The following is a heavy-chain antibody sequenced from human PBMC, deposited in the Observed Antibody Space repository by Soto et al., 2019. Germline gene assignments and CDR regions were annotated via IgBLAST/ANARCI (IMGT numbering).Heavy chain of an antibody. CDR3: GGAHLGTDRYTLETFDP. Sequence: SQTLSLTCAISGDSVSSNGATWNWIRQSPSRGLEWLGRTYYRSKWYYDYAVSVKSRITINPDTSKNQFSLQLKSVTAEDTAVYYCGGAHLGTDRYTLETFDPWAQGTLVTVSS. CDR2: TYYRSKWYY. CDR1: GDSVSSNGAT. J-gene: IGHJ5*02. V-gene: IGHV6-1*01. D-gene: IGHD1-1*01.